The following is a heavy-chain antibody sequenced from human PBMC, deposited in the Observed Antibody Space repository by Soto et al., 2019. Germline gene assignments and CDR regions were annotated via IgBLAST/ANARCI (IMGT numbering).Heavy chain of an antibody. V-gene: IGHV3-15*01. Sequence: EVQLVESGGGLVQPGGSLRLSCAASGFTFSNAWMSWVRQAPGKGLEWVGRIKSKTDGGTTDYAAPVKGRFTISRDDSKNTLYLQMNSLKTEDTAVYYCTTAGSVVVVAATNYYYYYMDVWGKGTTVTVSS. CDR1: GFTFSNAW. CDR2: IKSKTDGGTT. D-gene: IGHD2-15*01. J-gene: IGHJ6*03. CDR3: TTAGSVVVVAATNYYYYYMDV.